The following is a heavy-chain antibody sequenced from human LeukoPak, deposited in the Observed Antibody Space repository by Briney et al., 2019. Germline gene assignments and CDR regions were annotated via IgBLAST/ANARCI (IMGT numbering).Heavy chain of an antibody. CDR3: AKANYYDSSGYYYSPDWYFDL. D-gene: IGHD3-22*01. J-gene: IGHJ2*01. CDR1: GFTFDDYA. V-gene: IGHV3-9*03. CDR2: ISWNSGSI. Sequence: GRSLRLSCAASGFTFDDYAMHWVRQAPGKGLEWVSGISWNSGSIGYADSVKGRFTISRDNAKNSLCLQMNSLRAEDMALYYCAKANYYDSSGYYYSPDWYFDLWGRGTLVTVSS.